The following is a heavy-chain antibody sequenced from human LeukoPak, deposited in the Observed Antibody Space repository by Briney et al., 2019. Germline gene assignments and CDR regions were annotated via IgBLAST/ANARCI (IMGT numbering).Heavy chain of an antibody. Sequence: GRSLRLSCAASGFTFSSYAMHWDRQAPGKGLEWVAVISYDGSNKYYADSVKGRFTISRDNSKNTLYLQMNSLRAEDTAVYYCARDPYTVVVPAADYWGQGTLVTVSS. CDR2: ISYDGSNK. J-gene: IGHJ4*02. CDR3: ARDPYTVVVPAADY. V-gene: IGHV3-30*04. CDR1: GFTFSSYA. D-gene: IGHD2-2*01.